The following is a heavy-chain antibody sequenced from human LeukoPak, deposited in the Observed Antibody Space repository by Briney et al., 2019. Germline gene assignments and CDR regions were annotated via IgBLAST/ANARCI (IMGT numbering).Heavy chain of an antibody. CDR1: GFTFSSYG. Sequence: PGRSLRLSCAASGFTFSSYGMHWVRQAPGKGLEWVAVIWYDGSNKYYADSVKGRFTIYRDNSKNTLYLQMNSLRAEDTAVYYCASHYDSSGFDYWGQGTLVTVSS. CDR2: IWYDGSNK. V-gene: IGHV3-33*01. J-gene: IGHJ4*02. D-gene: IGHD3-22*01. CDR3: ASHYDSSGFDY.